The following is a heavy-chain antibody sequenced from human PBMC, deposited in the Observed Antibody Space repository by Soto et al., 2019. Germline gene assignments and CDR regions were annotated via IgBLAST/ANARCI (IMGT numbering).Heavy chain of an antibody. J-gene: IGHJ6*02. D-gene: IGHD3-22*01. CDR2: ISGSGGST. CDR1: GFTFSSYA. Sequence: GGSLRLSCAASGFTFSSYAMSWVRQAPGKGLEWVSAISGSGGSTYYADSVKGRFTISRDNSKNTLYLQMNSLRAEDTAVYYCAKLPTFYYDSSGYYFDYYYYYGMDVWGQGTTVTVSS. V-gene: IGHV3-23*01. CDR3: AKLPTFYYDSSGYYFDYYYYYGMDV.